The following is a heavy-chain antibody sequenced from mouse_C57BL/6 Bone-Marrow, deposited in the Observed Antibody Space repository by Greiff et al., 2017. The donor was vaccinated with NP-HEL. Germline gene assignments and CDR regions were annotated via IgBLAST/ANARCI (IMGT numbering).Heavy chain of an antibody. V-gene: IGHV1-81*01. CDR3: ARGAWFAY. Sequence: VQGVESGAELARPGASVKLSCKASGYTFTSYGISWVKQRTGQGLEWIGEIYPRSGNTYYNEKFKGKATLTADKSSSTAYMELRSLTSEDSAVDFCARGAWFAYWGQGTLVTVSA. CDR1: GYTFTSYG. CDR2: IYPRSGNT. J-gene: IGHJ3*01.